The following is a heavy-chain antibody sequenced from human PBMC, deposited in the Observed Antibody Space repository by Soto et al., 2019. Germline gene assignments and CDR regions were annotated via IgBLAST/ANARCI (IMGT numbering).Heavy chain of an antibody. CDR2: ISGSGGTT. J-gene: IGHJ4*02. D-gene: IGHD6-19*01. CDR1: GLTFSTYA. CDR3: AKGDYSSAWDY. Sequence: PGGSLRFSCAASGLTFSTYAMSWVRQAPGKGLEWVSGISGSGGTTYYADSVKGRFTISRDNSKNTLYLQMNSLRAEDTAVYYCAKGDYSSAWDYWGQGTLVTVSS. V-gene: IGHV3-23*01.